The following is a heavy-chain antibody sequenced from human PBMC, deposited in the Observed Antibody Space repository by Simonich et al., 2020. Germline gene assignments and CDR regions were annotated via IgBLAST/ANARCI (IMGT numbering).Heavy chain of an antibody. J-gene: IGHJ4*02. CDR3: ARDGERYCGGDCYSYFDY. CDR1: GFTFSRYA. Sequence: QVQLVESGGGVVQPGRSLRLSCAASGFTFSRYAMHWVRQAPGKGLEWEQVKTYDESNKHYADSVKGRYTISRDNSKNTLYLQMNSLRAEDTAVYYCARDGERYCGGDCYSYFDYWGQGTLVTVSS. D-gene: IGHD2-21*02. V-gene: IGHV3-30*07. CDR2: KTYDESNK.